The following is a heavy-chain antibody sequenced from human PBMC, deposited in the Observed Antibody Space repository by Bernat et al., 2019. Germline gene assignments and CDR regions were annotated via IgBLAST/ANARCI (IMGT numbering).Heavy chain of an antibody. CDR2: IYHSGST. CDR3: ARDQGKWTVTTLDP. V-gene: IGHV4-38-2*02. CDR1: GYSISSGYY. Sequence: QVQLQESGPGLVKPSETLSLTCAVSGYSISSGYYWGWIRQPPGKGLEWIGSIYHSGSTYYNPSLKSRVTISVDTSKNQFSLKLSSVTAADTAVYYCARDQGKWTVTTLDPWGQGTLVTVSS. J-gene: IGHJ5*02. D-gene: IGHD4-17*01.